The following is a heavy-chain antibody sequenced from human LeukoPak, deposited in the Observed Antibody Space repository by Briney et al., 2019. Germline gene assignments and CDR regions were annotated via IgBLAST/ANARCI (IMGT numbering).Heavy chain of an antibody. CDR1: GGTFSSYA. J-gene: IGHJ6*03. D-gene: IGHD6-19*01. CDR3: ARAPYSSGGSTNYYYYYYMDV. CDR2: IIPIFGTT. Sequence: GGSLRLSCAASGGTFSSYAITWVRQAPGRGLEWMGGIIPIFGTTNYAQKFQGRVTITADESTNTAYMELSSLRSEDTAVYYCARAPYSSGGSTNYYYYYYMDVWGKGTTVTVSS. V-gene: IGHV1-69*01.